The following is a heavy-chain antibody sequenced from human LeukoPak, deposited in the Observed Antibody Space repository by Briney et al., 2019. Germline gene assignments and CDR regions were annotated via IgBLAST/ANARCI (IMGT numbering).Heavy chain of an antibody. D-gene: IGHD6-13*01. J-gene: IGHJ5*02. Sequence: GASVKVSCKASGYTFTGNYMHWVRQAPGKGLEWMGGFDPEDGETIYAQKFQGRVTMTEDTSTDTAYMELSSLRSEDTAVYYCATGLPNQQQLVENWFDPWGQGTLVTVSS. CDR2: FDPEDGET. V-gene: IGHV1-24*01. CDR1: GYTFTGNY. CDR3: ATGLPNQQQLVENWFDP.